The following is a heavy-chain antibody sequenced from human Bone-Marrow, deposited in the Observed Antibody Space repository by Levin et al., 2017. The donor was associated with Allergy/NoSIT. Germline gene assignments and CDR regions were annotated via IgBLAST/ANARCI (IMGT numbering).Heavy chain of an antibody. D-gene: IGHD2-15*01. J-gene: IGHJ4*02. CDR1: GFTFSNYG. V-gene: IGHV3-30*03. CDR2: LSYDGSNE. CDR3: GKGKGVVEYYLDY. Sequence: TGGSLRLSCAASGFTFSNYGMHWVRQAPGKGPEWVAGLSYDGSNEYYADSVRGRFTISRDNSKSTLSLQMNNLRPEDTADYYCGKGKGVVEYYLDYWGQGTLVTVSS.